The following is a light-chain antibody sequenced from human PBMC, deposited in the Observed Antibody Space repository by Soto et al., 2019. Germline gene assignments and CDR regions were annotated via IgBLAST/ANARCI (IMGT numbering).Light chain of an antibody. CDR1: NSDVGGYNY. Sequence: QSVLTQPASVSGSPGQSITISCTGTNSDVGGYNYVSWYQQHPGKAPKLMMYEVNNRPSAVSNRFSGSRSGNTASLTISGLQAEDDADYYCSSSTSSTTYVFGTGTKV. J-gene: IGLJ1*01. CDR3: SSSTSSTTYV. V-gene: IGLV2-14*01. CDR2: EVN.